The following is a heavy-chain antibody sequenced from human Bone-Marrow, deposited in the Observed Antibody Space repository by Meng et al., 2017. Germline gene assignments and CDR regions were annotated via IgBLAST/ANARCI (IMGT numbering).Heavy chain of an antibody. CDR2: IYYSGST. Sequence: SETLSLTCTVSGGSISSYYWSWIRQPPGKGLEWIGYIYYSGSTNYNPSLKSRVTISVDTSKNQFSLKLSSVTAADTAVYYCARRLYSSSWYRGRPHNWFDPWGQGTLVTVSS. CDR1: GGSISSYY. J-gene: IGHJ5*02. CDR3: ARRLYSSSWYRGRPHNWFDP. D-gene: IGHD6-13*01. V-gene: IGHV4-59*01.